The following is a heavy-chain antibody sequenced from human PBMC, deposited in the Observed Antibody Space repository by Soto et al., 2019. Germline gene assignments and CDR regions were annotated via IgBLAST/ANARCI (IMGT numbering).Heavy chain of an antibody. D-gene: IGHD1-26*01. CDR3: ARDGVGATTFFGFLDY. CDR1: ASIFKGHG. V-gene: IGHV3-33*08. Sequence: PGGSLRLSCAAYASIFKGHGMHWVRQAPGKGLEWVAIIRFDGSDEHYGDSVEGRFTISRDNSKNMLYLQMSSLRVEDTAVYYCARDGVGATTFFGFLDYWGQGTLVTVSS. J-gene: IGHJ4*02. CDR2: IRFDGSDE.